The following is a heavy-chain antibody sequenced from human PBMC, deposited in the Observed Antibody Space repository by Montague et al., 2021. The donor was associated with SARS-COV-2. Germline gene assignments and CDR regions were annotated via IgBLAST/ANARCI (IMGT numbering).Heavy chain of an antibody. J-gene: IGHJ2*01. CDR2: INHSGST. D-gene: IGHD2-2*01. Sequence: SETLSLTCAVYGGSFSGYYWSWIRQPPGKGLEWIGEINHSGSTNYNPSLKSRVTISVDTSKNQFSLRLSSVTAADTAVYYCARPRRPYCSSTSCPNWYFDLWGSGTLVTVSS. CDR1: GGSFSGYY. V-gene: IGHV4-34*01. CDR3: ARPRRPYCSSTSCPNWYFDL.